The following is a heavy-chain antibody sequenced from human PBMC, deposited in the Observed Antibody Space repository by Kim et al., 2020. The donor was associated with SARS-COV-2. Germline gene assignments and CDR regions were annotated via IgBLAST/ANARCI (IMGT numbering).Heavy chain of an antibody. D-gene: IGHD4-4*01. V-gene: IGHV3-43*02. J-gene: IGHJ4*02. CDR3: ALLGDDYSI. CDR2: ISGDGGST. Sequence: GGSLRLSCAASGFTFDDYAMHWVRQAPGKGLECVSLISGDGGSTYYADSVKGRFTISRDNSKNSLYLQMNSLRTEDTALYYCALLGDDYSIWGQGTLVTVSS. CDR1: GFTFDDYA.